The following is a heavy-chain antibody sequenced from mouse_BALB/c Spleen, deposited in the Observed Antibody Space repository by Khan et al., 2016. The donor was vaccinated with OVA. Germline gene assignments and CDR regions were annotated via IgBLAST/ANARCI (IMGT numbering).Heavy chain of an antibody. CDR2: INYSGST. CDR3: ARDGSRYNYAMDY. V-gene: IGHV3-2*02. D-gene: IGHD2-3*01. J-gene: IGHJ4*01. Sequence: VQLKESGPGLVNPSQSLSLTCTVTGYSITSDYAWNWIRQFPGNKLEWMGYINYSGSTNYNPALKSRISITRDTSKNQFFLQLNSVTTEDTATYYCARDGSRYNYAMDYWGQGTLVTVSS. CDR1: GYSITSDYA.